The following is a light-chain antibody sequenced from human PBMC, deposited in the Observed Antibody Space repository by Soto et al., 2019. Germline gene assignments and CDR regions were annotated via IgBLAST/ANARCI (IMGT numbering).Light chain of an antibody. Sequence: AIQMTQSPSSLSASVGDRVTITCRASQGIRNDLGWYQQKPGKAPKLLINAASSLQSGVPSRFSGSGSGTDFTLTISSLQPEDFPTYYCLQDYNYPRTFGQGTKVEIK. J-gene: IGKJ1*01. CDR2: AAS. CDR1: QGIRND. V-gene: IGKV1-6*02. CDR3: LQDYNYPRT.